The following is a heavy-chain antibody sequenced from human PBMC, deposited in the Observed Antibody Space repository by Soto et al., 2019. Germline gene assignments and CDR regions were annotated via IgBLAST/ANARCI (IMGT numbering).Heavy chain of an antibody. V-gene: IGHV4-4*02. CDR1: GCSISSSNW. CDR2: IYRSGST. J-gene: IGHJ4*02. CDR3: AREMTGIAVAATGYFDY. D-gene: IGHD6-19*01. Sequence: SETLSLTCAFSGCSISSSNWWSWVRQPPGKGLEWIGEIYRSGSTNYNPSLKSRVTISVDKSKNQFSLKLSSVTAADTAVYYCAREMTGIAVAATGYFDYWGQGTLVTVPQ.